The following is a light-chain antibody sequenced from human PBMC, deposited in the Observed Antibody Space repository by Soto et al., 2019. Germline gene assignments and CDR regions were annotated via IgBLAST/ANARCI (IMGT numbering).Light chain of an antibody. V-gene: IGKV3-11*01. CDR1: QSVTTY. CDR2: DAS. Sequence: EVLLTQSPATLSLSPGETATLFCRASQSVTTYLAWYKQKPGQPPRLLIYDASNRATGIPARFSGSGSGTDFTLTLSSLEPEDFAVYYCQQRSNWPPAITFGQGTRLEIK. CDR3: QQRSNWPPAIT. J-gene: IGKJ5*01.